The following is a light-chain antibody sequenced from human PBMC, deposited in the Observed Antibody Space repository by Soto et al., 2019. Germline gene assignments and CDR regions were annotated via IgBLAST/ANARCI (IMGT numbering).Light chain of an antibody. CDR3: QQINSYPIT. Sequence: DIQLTQSPSFLSASVGDRVTITCRASQGINSYLAWYQQKPGKVPKLLIYHASTLQSGVPSRFSGSGSGTEFTLTISSLQPEDFATYYCQQINSYPITFGQGTRLEI. V-gene: IGKV1-9*01. CDR1: QGINSY. CDR2: HAS. J-gene: IGKJ5*01.